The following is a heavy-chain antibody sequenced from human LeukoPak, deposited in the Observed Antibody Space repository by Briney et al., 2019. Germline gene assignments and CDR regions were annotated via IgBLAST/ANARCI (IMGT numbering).Heavy chain of an antibody. J-gene: IGHJ6*04. V-gene: IGHV1-69*13. D-gene: IGHD3-10*01. Sequence: SVKVSCKASGGTFSSYAISWVRQAPGQGLEWMGGIIPIFGTANYAQKLQGRVTITADESTSTAYMELSSLRSEDTAVYYCARDKITMVRGVIPYGMDVWGKGTTVTVSS. CDR2: IIPIFGTA. CDR3: ARDKITMVRGVIPYGMDV. CDR1: GGTFSSYA.